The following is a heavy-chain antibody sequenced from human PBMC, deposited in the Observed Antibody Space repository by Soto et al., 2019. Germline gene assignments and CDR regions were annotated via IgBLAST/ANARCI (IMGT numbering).Heavy chain of an antibody. CDR2: INHSGST. D-gene: IGHD3-9*01. Sequence: ETLSLTCAVYVGSFSGYYWSWIRQPPGKGLEWIGEINHSGSTNYNPSLKSRVTISVDTSKNQFSLKLSSVTAADTAVYYCAVGGYDILTGLGDYYYGMDVWGQGTTVTVSS. J-gene: IGHJ6*02. V-gene: IGHV4-34*01. CDR1: VGSFSGYY. CDR3: AVGGYDILTGLGDYYYGMDV.